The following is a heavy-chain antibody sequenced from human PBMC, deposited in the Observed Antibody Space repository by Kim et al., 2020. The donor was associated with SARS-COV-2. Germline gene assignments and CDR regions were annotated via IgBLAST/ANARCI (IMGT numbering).Heavy chain of an antibody. J-gene: IGHJ4*02. CDR2: IYWDDDE. Sequence: SGPTLVNPTQTLTLTCTFSGFSLTTSGVGVGWIRQSPGKALEWLALIYWDDDERYNPSLKSRLTISKDISKKQVVHTMTNMDPVDTATYYCVYRGGSSSWCAVAFDYWGQGTLVTVSS. D-gene: IGHD6-13*01. V-gene: IGHV2-5*02. CDR1: GFSLTTSGVG. CDR3: VYRGGSSSWCAVAFDY.